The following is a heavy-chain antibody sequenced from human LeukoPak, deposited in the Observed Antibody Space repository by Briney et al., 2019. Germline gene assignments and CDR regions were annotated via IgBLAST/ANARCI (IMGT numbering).Heavy chain of an antibody. D-gene: IGHD3-10*01. J-gene: IGHJ4*02. CDR3: ARHVSGVGTTMVRGVTRDFFDY. Sequence: SETLSLTCTVSGGSISSSSYYWGWIRQPPGKGLEWIGSIYYSGSTYYNPSLKSRVTISVDTSKNQFSLKLSSVTAADTAVYYCARHVSGVGTTMVRGVTRDFFDYWGQGTLVTVSS. V-gene: IGHV4-39*01. CDR1: GGSISSSSYY. CDR2: IYYSGST.